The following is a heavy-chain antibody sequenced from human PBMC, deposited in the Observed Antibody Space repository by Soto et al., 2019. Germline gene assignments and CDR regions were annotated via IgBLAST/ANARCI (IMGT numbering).Heavy chain of an antibody. D-gene: IGHD6-6*01. Sequence: GGSLRLSCAASGFTFSSYAMSWVRQAPGKGLEWVSAIRCSGRSKYYADSVKGRFTISRDNSKNTLYLQMNTLRAEDTAVYYCAQVRVAAHPYNWFDPWGQGTLVTVSS. J-gene: IGHJ5*02. CDR2: IRCSGRSK. CDR3: AQVRVAAHPYNWFDP. V-gene: IGHV3-23*01. CDR1: GFTFSSYA.